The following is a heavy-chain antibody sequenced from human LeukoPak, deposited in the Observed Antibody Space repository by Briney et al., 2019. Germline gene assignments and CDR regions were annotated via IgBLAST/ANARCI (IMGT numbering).Heavy chain of an antibody. CDR1: GYTFTGYY. J-gene: IGHJ4*02. CDR2: INPNSGGT. Sequence: ASVKVSCKASGYTFTGYYMHWVRQAPGQGLEWMGWINPNSGGTNYAQKFQGRVTMTRDTSISTAYMELSRLRSDDSAVYYCAAAFKSYGSGSYRYDYWGQGTLVTVSS. V-gene: IGHV1-2*02. D-gene: IGHD3-10*01. CDR3: AAAFKSYGSGSYRYDY.